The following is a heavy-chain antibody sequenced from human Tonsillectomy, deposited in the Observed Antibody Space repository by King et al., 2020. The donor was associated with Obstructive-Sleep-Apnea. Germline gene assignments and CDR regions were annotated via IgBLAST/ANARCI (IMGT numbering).Heavy chain of an antibody. J-gene: IGHJ4*02. CDR1: GGTFSSYA. D-gene: IGHD2-15*01. CDR2: IIPIFCTA. CDR3: AGDSFLGYCSGGSCYPFDY. V-gene: IGHV1-69*01. Sequence: QLVQSGAEVKKPGSSVKVSCKASGGTFSSYAISWVRQAPGQGLEWMGGIIPIFCTANYAQKFQGRVTITADESTSTAYMELSSLRSEDTAVYYCAGDSFLGYCSGGSCYPFDYWGQGTLVTVSS.